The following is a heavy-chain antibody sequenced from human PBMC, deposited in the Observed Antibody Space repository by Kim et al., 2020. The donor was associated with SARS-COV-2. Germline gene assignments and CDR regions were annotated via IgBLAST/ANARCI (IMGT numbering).Heavy chain of an antibody. Sequence: GGSLRLSCSASGFTFSSYAMHWVRQASGKGLEYVSAISSNGGSTYYADSVKGRFTISRDNSKNTLYLQMSSLRAEDTAVYYCVKDSKSSRGFLEWSIYYYGMDVWGQGTTVTVSS. V-gene: IGHV3-64D*09. CDR1: GFTFSSYA. D-gene: IGHD3-3*01. CDR2: ISSNGGST. CDR3: VKDSKSSRGFLEWSIYYYGMDV. J-gene: IGHJ6*02.